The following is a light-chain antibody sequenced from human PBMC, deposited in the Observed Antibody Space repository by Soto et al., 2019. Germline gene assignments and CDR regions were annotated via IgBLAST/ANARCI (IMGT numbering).Light chain of an antibody. CDR3: CSYAGSSPWV. V-gene: IGLV2-23*02. Sequence: QSVLTQPASVSGSPGQSITISCTGSSSDVGGYNYVSWYQQHPGKAPKLMIYEVSNRPSGVSNRFSGSKSGNTASLTISGLQAEDEADYYCCSYAGSSPWVFGGGTKLTVL. CDR1: SSDVGGYNY. J-gene: IGLJ3*02. CDR2: EVS.